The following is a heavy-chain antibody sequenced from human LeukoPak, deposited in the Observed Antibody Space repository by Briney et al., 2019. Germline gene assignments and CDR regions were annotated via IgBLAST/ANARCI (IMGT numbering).Heavy chain of an antibody. V-gene: IGHV1-69*13. CDR3: ARDLGLLSEGSGWYY. CDR1: VGTFSSHA. Sequence: GASVKVSCKASVGTFSSHAISWVRQAPGQGLEWMGGIIPIFGTANYAQKFQGRVTITADESTSTAYMELSSLRSEDTAVYYCARDLGLLSEGSGWYYWGQGTLVTVSS. J-gene: IGHJ4*02. CDR2: IIPIFGTA. D-gene: IGHD6-19*01.